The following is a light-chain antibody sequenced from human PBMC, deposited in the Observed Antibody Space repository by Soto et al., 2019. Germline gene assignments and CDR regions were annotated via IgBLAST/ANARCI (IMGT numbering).Light chain of an antibody. Sequence: PGERVTLSCRASQSVSSSYLTWYQQRPGQAPGLLIYGASTRATSIPARVSGSGSGTDFSLTISSLQPEDLTVYYCQEDYDLPRTFGHGTKVEIK. J-gene: IGKJ1*01. CDR1: QSVSSSY. CDR3: QEDYDLPRT. CDR2: GAS. V-gene: IGKV3D-7*01.